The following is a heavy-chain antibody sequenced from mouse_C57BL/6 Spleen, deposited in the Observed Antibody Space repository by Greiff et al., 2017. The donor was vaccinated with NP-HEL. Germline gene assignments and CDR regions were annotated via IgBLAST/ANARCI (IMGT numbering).Heavy chain of an antibody. CDR3: AKTAQATYAMDY. CDR1: GYTFTDYY. D-gene: IGHD3-2*02. Sequence: EVQLQQSGPELVKPGASVKISCKASGYTFTDYYMNWVKQSHGKSLEWIGDINPNNGGTSYKQKFKGKATLTVDKSSSTAYMELRSLTSEDSAVYYCAKTAQATYAMDYWGQGTSVTVSS. V-gene: IGHV1-26*01. CDR2: INPNNGGT. J-gene: IGHJ4*01.